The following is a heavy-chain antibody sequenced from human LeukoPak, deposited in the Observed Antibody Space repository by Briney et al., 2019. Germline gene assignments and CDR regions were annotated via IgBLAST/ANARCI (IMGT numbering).Heavy chain of an antibody. J-gene: IGHJ6*03. V-gene: IGHV3-74*01. CDR3: ARDLTGYYYYYYMDV. Sequence: AGSLTLSWAASGFTFGSYWMHWVRQAPGKGLVWVSRINSDGSSTSYADSVKGRFTTSRDNAKNTLYLKMNSLRAEDTAVYYCARDLTGYYYYYYMDVWGKGTTVTVSS. CDR2: INSDGSST. D-gene: IGHD4/OR15-4a*01. CDR1: GFTFGSYW.